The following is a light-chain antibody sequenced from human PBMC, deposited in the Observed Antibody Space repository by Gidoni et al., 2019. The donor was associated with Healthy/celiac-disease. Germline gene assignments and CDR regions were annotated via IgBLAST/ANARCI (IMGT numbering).Light chain of an antibody. J-gene: IGKJ4*01. CDR3: QQYNNWPPLP. Sequence: EIVMTQSPATLSVSPGERATLSCRASQSVSSNLAWYQQKPGQAPRFLIYGASTRATGIPAKFSGSGSGTEFPLTISGLQSEDFAVYYCQQYNNWPPLPFGGGTKVEIK. V-gene: IGKV3-15*01. CDR1: QSVSSN. CDR2: GAS.